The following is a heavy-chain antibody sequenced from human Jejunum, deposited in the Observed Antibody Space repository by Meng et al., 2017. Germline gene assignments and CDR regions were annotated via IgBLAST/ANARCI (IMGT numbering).Heavy chain of an antibody. J-gene: IGHJ4*02. D-gene: IGHD6-6*01. CDR1: GDSVTSGSYH. Sequence: QVQLQESVPGLVQPSQTLSLACTVSGDSVTSGSYHWSWIRQPPGKGLEWIGYIHHSGITYYNPSLRSRLLISIDTSKRQLSLTLNSVTAADTALYYCATIQSSPHFFNYWGQGTLVTVSS. CDR2: IHHSGIT. CDR3: ATIQSSPHFFNY. V-gene: IGHV4-30-4*01.